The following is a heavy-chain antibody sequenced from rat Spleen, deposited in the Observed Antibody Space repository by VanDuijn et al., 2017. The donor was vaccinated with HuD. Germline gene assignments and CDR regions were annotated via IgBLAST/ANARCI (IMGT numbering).Heavy chain of an antibody. Sequence: QVQLKESGPGLVQPSQTLSLTCTVSGFSLSNYGVIWVRQPPGKGLEWMGGIWGDGSTNYNSALKSRLSINRDTSKSQVFLKMNSVQTEDTAMYFCARLGDYWGQGVMVTVSS. CDR3: ARLGDY. D-gene: IGHD5-1*01. J-gene: IGHJ2*01. V-gene: IGHV2-13*01. CDR1: GFSLSNYG. CDR2: IWGDGST.